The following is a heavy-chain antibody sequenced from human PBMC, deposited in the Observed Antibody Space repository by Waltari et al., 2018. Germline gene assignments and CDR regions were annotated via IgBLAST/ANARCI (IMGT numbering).Heavy chain of an antibody. CDR3: IRPFEMGID. V-gene: IGHV3-73*01. CDR1: GLIFSDYA. CDR2: IRSRTKGDAT. D-gene: IGHD7-27*01. Sequence: EVQLVESVGALVQPGGSLNISCAASGLIFSDYAMHWVRQASGKGLEWVGRIRSRTKGDATAYAESVQGRFTISRDDSKNTAYLEMNSLKTDDTAVYYCIRPFEMGIDWGQGTLVTVSS. J-gene: IGHJ4*02.